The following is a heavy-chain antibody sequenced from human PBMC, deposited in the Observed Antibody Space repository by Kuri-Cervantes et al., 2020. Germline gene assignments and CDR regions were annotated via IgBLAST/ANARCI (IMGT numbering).Heavy chain of an antibody. D-gene: IGHD6-19*01. J-gene: IGHJ3*02. CDR1: GYTFTKYG. V-gene: IGHV1-69*13. Sequence: SVKVSCKASGYTFTKYGISWVRQAPGQGLEWMGGIIPIFGTANYAQKFQGRVTITADESTSTAYMKLSSLRSEDTAVYYCARDWGIAVAGTKGDAFDIWGQGTMVTVSS. CDR2: IIPIFGTA. CDR3: ARDWGIAVAGTKGDAFDI.